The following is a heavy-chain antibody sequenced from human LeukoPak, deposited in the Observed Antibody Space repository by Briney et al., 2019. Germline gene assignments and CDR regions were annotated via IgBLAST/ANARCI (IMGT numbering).Heavy chain of an antibody. CDR2: ISYDGRNY. Sequence: GRSLRLSCAASAFTFSNNAMHWVRQAPGKGLEWVTVISYDGRNYYSADSVKGRFTISRDNSKNTLYLQMNSLRAEDTAVYYCVRDRTSSGWYGGFDDWGQGTLVTVFS. CDR1: AFTFSNNA. J-gene: IGHJ4*02. V-gene: IGHV3-30*01. CDR3: VRDRTSSGWYGGFDD. D-gene: IGHD6-19*01.